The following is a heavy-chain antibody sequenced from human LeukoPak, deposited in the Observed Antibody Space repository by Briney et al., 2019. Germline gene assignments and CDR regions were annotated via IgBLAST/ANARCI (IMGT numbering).Heavy chain of an antibody. Sequence: ASVKVSCKASGYTFTSYDINWVRQATGQGLEWMGWMNPNSGNTGYAQKFQGRVTMTRNTSISTAYTELSSLRSEDTAVYYCAKIAAAGTANWFDPWGQGTLVTVSS. V-gene: IGHV1-8*01. CDR3: AKIAAAGTANWFDP. CDR1: GYTFTSYD. D-gene: IGHD6-13*01. J-gene: IGHJ5*02. CDR2: MNPNSGNT.